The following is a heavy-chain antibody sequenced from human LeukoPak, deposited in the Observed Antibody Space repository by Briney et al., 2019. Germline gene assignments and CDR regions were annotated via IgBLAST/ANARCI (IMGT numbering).Heavy chain of an antibody. V-gene: IGHV3-33*06. Sequence: QPGRSLRLSCAASGFTFSNYGMHWVRQAPGKGLEWVAVIWYDGSDKYYADSVKGRFTISRDSSKNTLYLQMNSLRAEDTAVYYCAKGYCSSTSCYGFSVDYWGQGTLVTVSS. J-gene: IGHJ4*02. D-gene: IGHD2-2*01. CDR2: IWYDGSDK. CDR3: AKGYCSSTSCYGFSVDY. CDR1: GFTFSNYG.